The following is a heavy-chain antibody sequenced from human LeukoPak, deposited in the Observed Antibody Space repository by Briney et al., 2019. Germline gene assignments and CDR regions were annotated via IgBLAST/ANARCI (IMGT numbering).Heavy chain of an antibody. D-gene: IGHD3-22*01. CDR1: GFTFSSYS. Sequence: GGSLRLSCAASGFTFSSYSMNWVRQAPGKGLEWVSSISSSSSYIYYADSVKGRFTISRDNAKNSLYLQMNSLRAEDTAVYCCARDRTNYDSSGYYYVFDFDYWGQGTLVTVSS. V-gene: IGHV3-21*01. CDR2: ISSSSSYI. CDR3: ARDRTNYDSSGYYYVFDFDY. J-gene: IGHJ4*02.